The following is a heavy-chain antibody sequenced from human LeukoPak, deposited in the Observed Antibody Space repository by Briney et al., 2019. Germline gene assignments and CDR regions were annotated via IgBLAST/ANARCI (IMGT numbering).Heavy chain of an antibody. CDR1: GGSFSTYY. V-gene: IGHV4-34*01. Sequence: SETLSLTCAVYGGSFSTYYWGWVRQTPGNGLEWIGEINHSGSTNYNPSLKSRVTVSIDKSKNLFSLKLSSVTAADAGVYHCARRHLEGYNAYGLFDYWGQGTLVTVSS. CDR2: INHSGST. J-gene: IGHJ4*02. CDR3: ARRHLEGYNAYGLFDY. D-gene: IGHD5-12*01.